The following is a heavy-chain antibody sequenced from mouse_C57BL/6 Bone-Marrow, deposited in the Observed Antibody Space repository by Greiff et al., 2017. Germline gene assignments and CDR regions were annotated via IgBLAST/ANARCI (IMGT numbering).Heavy chain of an antibody. CDR1: GYTFTSSG. Sequence: VQLQQSGAELARPGASVKLSCKASGYTFTSSGISWVKQRTGQGLEWIGEIYPRSGNTYYNAKFKGKATLTADKSSSTAYMELRSLTSEDSAVDFCARQRLRKRGYAMDYWGQGTSVTVAS. V-gene: IGHV1-81*01. CDR3: ARQRLRKRGYAMDY. D-gene: IGHD1-1*01. J-gene: IGHJ4*01. CDR2: IYPRSGNT.